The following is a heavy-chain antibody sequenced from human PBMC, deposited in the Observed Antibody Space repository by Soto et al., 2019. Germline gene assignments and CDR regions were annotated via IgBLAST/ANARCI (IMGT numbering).Heavy chain of an antibody. CDR2: IWYDGSNK. J-gene: IGHJ4*02. CDR3: ARADSGWYLY. D-gene: IGHD6-19*01. Sequence: QVQLVESGGGVVQPGRSLRLSCAASGFTFSSYGMHWVRQAPGKGLEWVAVIWYDGSNKYYADSVKGRFIISRDNSKNTLYLQMNSLRAEDTAVYYCARADSGWYLYWGQGTLVTVSS. CDR1: GFTFSSYG. V-gene: IGHV3-33*01.